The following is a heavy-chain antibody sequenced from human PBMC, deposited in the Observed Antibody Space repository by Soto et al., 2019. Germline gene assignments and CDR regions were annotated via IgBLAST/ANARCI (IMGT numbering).Heavy chain of an antibody. CDR1: GFTFRNHG. D-gene: IGHD3-16*01. J-gene: IGHJ5*02. CDR3: SKLSVGGRRGWGDL. V-gene: IGHV3-33*06. Sequence: GGSLRLSCAASGFTFRNHGMHWVRQAPGKGLEWLTVIWYDGSHKYYADSVKGRFTTSRDNSENTLSLEMNSLRAEDTAVYYCSKLSVGGRRGWGDLWGQGTLVTVSS. CDR2: IWYDGSHK.